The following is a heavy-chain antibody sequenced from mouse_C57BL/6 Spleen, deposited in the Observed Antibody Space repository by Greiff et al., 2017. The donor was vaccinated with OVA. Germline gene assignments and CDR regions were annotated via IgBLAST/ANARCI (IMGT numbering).Heavy chain of an antibody. V-gene: IGHV1-4*01. CDR1: GYTFTSYT. CDR2: INPSSGYT. CDR3: AGPGLDYCGSIHWYFDV. J-gene: IGHJ1*03. Sequence: VQLQQSGAELARPGASVKMSCKASGYTFTSYTMHWVKQRPGQGLEWIGYINPSSGYTKYNQKFKDKATLTADKSSSTAYMQLSSLTSEDSAVYYCAGPGLDYCGSIHWYFDVWGTGTTVTVAS. D-gene: IGHD1-1*01.